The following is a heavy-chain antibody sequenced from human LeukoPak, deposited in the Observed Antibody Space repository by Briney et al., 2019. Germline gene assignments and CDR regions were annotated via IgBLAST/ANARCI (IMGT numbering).Heavy chain of an antibody. V-gene: IGHV4-59*12. D-gene: IGHD6-19*01. CDR2: IYYSGST. Sequence: SETLSLTCTVSGXSISSYYWSWIRQPPGKGLEWIGYIYYSGSTYYNPSLKSRVTISVDTSKNQFSLNLSSVTAADTAVYYCARLSSRWYFSPDYWGQGTLVTVSS. J-gene: IGHJ4*02. CDR1: GXSISSYY. CDR3: ARLSSRWYFSPDY.